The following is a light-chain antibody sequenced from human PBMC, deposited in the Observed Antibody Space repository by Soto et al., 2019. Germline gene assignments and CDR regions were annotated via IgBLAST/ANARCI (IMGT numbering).Light chain of an antibody. Sequence: QSVLTQPPSVSAAPGQKVTISCSGSNSNIGDHGVSWYKQVPGTAPKLLISDDNKRPSGIPDRFSGSKSGTSATLGITGLQTGDEADYYCGTWDSSLSAGVFGGGTQLTVL. CDR3: GTWDSSLSAGV. CDR1: NSNIGDHG. J-gene: IGLJ3*02. CDR2: DDN. V-gene: IGLV1-51*01.